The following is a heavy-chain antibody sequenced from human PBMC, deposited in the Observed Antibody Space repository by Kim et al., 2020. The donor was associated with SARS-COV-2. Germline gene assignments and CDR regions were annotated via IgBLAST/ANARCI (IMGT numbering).Heavy chain of an antibody. J-gene: IGHJ4*02. V-gene: IGHV2-5*02. CDR1: GFSLSTSRVG. CDR2: IYLDDDK. D-gene: IGHD3-10*01. Sequence: SGPTLVNPTQTLTLTCTFSGFSLSTSRVGVGWVGPCGGKALEWLALIYLDDDKRYRPSLKSRLTITKDTSKNQVVLTMTNMDPVDTATYYCAHRGDLWFGELLYKEGGYFDYWGQGTLVTVSS. CDR3: AHRGDLWFGELLYKEGGYFDY.